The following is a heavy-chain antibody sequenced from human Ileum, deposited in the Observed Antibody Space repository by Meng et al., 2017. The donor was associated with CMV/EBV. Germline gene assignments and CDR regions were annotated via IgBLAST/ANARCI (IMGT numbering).Heavy chain of an antibody. D-gene: IGHD1-26*01. J-gene: IGHJ4*02. CDR1: VYTFTSNN. V-gene: IGHV7-4-1*02. Sequence: SCKTSVYTFTSNNIIWVRQAPGQGPEWMGWIDTNTGNPTYAQGFTGRFVFSLDTSVNTAYLQISSLKAEDTAVYYCARDGLSGRYFDYWGQGTLVTVSS. CDR2: IDTNTGNP. CDR3: ARDGLSGRYFDY.